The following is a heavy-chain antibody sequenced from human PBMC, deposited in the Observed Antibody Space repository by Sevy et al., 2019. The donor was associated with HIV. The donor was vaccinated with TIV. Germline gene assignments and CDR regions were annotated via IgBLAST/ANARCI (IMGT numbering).Heavy chain of an antibody. CDR3: AREQGYCSGGSCYSYYYGMDV. J-gene: IGHJ6*02. D-gene: IGHD2-15*01. CDR1: GFTVSSNY. V-gene: IGHV3-53*01. CDR2: IYSGGST. Sequence: GGSLRLSCAASGFTVSSNYMSWVRQAPGKGLEWVSVIYSGGSTYYADSVKGRFTISRDNSKNTLYLQTNSLRAEDTAVYYCAREQGYCSGGSCYSYYYGMDVWGQGTTVTVSS.